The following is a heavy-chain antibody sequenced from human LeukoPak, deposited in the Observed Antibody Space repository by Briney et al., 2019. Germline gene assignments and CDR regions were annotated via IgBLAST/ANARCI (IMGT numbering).Heavy chain of an antibody. CDR3: AKLLQALVVPCFDS. CDR2: ISGNADRT. V-gene: IGHV3-23*01. D-gene: IGHD6-6*01. Sequence: GGSLRLSCAASGFTFSSSAMSWVRQAPGKGLEWVSAISGNADRTHYAASVKGRFTVSRDTSTYTLFLQLNSLRAEDTAIYYCAKLLQALVVPCFDSCGQGTLVTVSS. J-gene: IGHJ4*02. CDR1: GFTFSSSA.